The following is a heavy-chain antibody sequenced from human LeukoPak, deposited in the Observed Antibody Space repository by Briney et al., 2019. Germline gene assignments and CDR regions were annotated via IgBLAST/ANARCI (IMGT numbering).Heavy chain of an antibody. J-gene: IGHJ6*02. D-gene: IGHD6-6*01. V-gene: IGHV3-74*01. CDR3: VRGGGADRPYGLDV. Sequence: PGGSLRLSCAAFGFTFSSYWIHWVRQAPGKGPVWVSRTNSDGTSTTYADPVKGRFTISRDSAKNTVYLQMNSLRAEDTAVYYCVRGGGADRPYGLDVWGQGTTVTVSS. CDR1: GFTFSSYW. CDR2: TNSDGTST.